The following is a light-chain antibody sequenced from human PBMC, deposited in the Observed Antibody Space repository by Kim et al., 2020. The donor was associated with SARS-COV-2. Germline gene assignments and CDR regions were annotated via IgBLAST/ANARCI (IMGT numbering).Light chain of an antibody. Sequence: VALGQIVPITCQGDSLRTYYASWYQQMPGQAPRLVIFGKNNRPSGIPDRFSGSNSDDTSSLTITGTQAEDEADYYCNTRDSGGYVVFGGGTQLTVL. V-gene: IGLV3-19*01. CDR3: NTRDSGGYVV. CDR1: SLRTYY. CDR2: GKN. J-gene: IGLJ2*01.